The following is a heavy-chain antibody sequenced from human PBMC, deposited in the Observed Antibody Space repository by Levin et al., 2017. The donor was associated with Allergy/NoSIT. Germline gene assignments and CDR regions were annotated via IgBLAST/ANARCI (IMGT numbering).Heavy chain of an antibody. CDR2: IYWDDDK. D-gene: IGHD6-19*01. V-gene: IGHV2-5*02. CDR3: AHTRTLPEAVAFVY. CDR1: GFSLTTSGVG. J-gene: IGHJ4*02. Sequence: SGPTLVKPTQTLTLTCTFSGFSLTTSGVGVGWVRQPPGKALEWLALIYWDDDKRYSPSLKSRLTITKDTSKNQVVLTMTNMDPVDTATFYCAHTRTLPEAVAFVYWGQGTLVTVSS.